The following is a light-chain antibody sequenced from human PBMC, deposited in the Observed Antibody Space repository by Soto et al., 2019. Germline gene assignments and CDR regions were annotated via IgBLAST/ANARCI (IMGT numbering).Light chain of an antibody. CDR1: SSNIGSNS. J-gene: IGLJ2*01. Sequence: QSVLTQPPSASGTPGQRVTISCSGSSSNIGSNSANWYQQLPGTAPKLVMYSTNQRSSGVPDRFSGSKSGTSASLAISDLQSEDEADYYCAAWDDTLNGHVVFGGGTKLTVL. CDR2: STN. CDR3: AAWDDTLNGHVV. V-gene: IGLV1-44*01.